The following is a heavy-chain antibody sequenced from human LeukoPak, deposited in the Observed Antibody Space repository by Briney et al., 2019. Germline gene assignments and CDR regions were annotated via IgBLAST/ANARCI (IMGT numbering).Heavy chain of an antibody. D-gene: IGHD2-2*01. J-gene: IGHJ4*02. CDR2: INHSGST. CDR3: ATPYCSSTSCYQYYFDY. Sequence: SETLSLTCAVYGGSFSGYYWSWIRQPPGKGLEWIGEINHSGSTNYNPSLKGRVTISVDTSKNQFSLKLSSVTAADTAVYYCATPYCSSTSCYQYYFDYWGQGTLVTVSS. CDR1: GGSFSGYY. V-gene: IGHV4-34*01.